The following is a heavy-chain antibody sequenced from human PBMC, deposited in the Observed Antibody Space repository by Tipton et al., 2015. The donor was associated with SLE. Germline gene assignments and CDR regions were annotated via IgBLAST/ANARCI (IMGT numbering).Heavy chain of an antibody. CDR2: ISYDGSNK. D-gene: IGHD3-10*01. J-gene: IGHJ4*02. Sequence: SLRLSCAASGFTFSSYAMHWVRQAPGKGLEWVAVISYDGSNKYYADSVKGRFTISRDNSKNTLYLQMNSLRAEDTAVYYCTRGLHGSGSYYTYWGQGTPVTVSS. V-gene: IGHV3-30*04. CDR3: TRGLHGSGSYYTY. CDR1: GFTFSSYA.